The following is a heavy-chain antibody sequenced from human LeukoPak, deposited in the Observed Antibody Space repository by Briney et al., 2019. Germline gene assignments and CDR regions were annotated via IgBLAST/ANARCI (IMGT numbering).Heavy chain of an antibody. V-gene: IGHV1-46*01. CDR2: INPSGGST. CDR1: GYTFTSYY. J-gene: IGHJ4*02. D-gene: IGHD5-12*01. Sequence: ASVKVSCKASGYTFTSYYMHWVRQAPGQGLEWMGIINPSGGSTSYAQKFQGRVTMTRDTSTSTVYMELSSLRSEDTAVYYCARPQAPHERYSGYDLDYFDYWGQGTLVTVSS. CDR3: ARPQAPHERYSGYDLDYFDY.